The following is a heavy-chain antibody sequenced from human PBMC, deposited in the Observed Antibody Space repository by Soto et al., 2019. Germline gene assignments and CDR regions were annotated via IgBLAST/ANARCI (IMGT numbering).Heavy chain of an antibody. D-gene: IGHD3-10*01. Sequence: GGSLRLSCAASGFTFSNAWMSWVRQAPGKGLEWVGRIKSKTDGGTTDYAAPVKGRFTISRDDSKNTLYLQMNSLKTEDTAVYYCTTYGSGSYYSHYDAFDIWGQGTMVTVSS. V-gene: IGHV3-15*01. CDR2: IKSKTDGGTT. J-gene: IGHJ3*02. CDR3: TTYGSGSYYSHYDAFDI. CDR1: GFTFSNAW.